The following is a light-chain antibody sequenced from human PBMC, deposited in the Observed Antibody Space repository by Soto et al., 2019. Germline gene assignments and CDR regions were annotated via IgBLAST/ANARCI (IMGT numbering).Light chain of an antibody. CDR1: QSFSSSY. CDR3: QQYGSAPIT. CDR2: GAS. J-gene: IGKJ5*01. Sequence: EIAVTRSPGTLCRSRWAPAPLKRRASQSFSSSYLAWYQQKPGQAPRLLIYGASSRATGIPDRFSGSGSGTDFTLTISRLESEDFAVYYCQQYGSAPITFGQGTRLEI. V-gene: IGKV3-20*01.